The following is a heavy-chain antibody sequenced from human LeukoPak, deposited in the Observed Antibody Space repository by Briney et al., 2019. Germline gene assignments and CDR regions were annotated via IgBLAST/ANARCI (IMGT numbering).Heavy chain of an antibody. Sequence: PGGSLRLSCAASGFTFSSYSMNWVRQAPGKGLEWVSSISSSSSYIYYADSVKGRFTISRDDAKNSLYLQMNSLRAEDTAVYYCARDAAFHGYFDYWGQGTLVTVSS. CDR2: ISSSSSYI. CDR1: GFTFSSYS. CDR3: ARDAAFHGYFDY. D-gene: IGHD6-25*01. V-gene: IGHV3-21*01. J-gene: IGHJ4*02.